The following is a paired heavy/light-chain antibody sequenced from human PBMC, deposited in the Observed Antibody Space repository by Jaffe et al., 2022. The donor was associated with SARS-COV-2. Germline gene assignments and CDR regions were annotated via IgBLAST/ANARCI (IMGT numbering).Light chain of an antibody. CDR3: QQYGSSRGT. Sequence: ETVLTQSPGTLSLSPGERATLSCRASQSVSSSYLAWYQQKPGQAPRLLIYGASSRATGIPDRFSGSGSGTDFTLTISRLDPEDFAVYYCQQYGSSRGTFGGGTKVEFK. J-gene: IGKJ4*01. CDR1: QSVSSSY. CDR2: GAS. V-gene: IGKV3-20*01.
Heavy chain of an antibody. CDR1: GYTFTSYA. CDR3: AKPRSTGYYYDPFDY. CDR2: INPGNGDT. D-gene: IGHD3-22*01. V-gene: IGHV1-3*01. Sequence: QVQFVQSGAEVKKPGASVKVSCKASGYTFTSYAMHWVRQAPGQRLEWMGWINPGNGDTKYPQKFQGRVTITRDTSATTAYMELSSLRSEDTAVYYCAKPRSTGYYYDPFDYWGQGTLVTVSS. J-gene: IGHJ4*02.